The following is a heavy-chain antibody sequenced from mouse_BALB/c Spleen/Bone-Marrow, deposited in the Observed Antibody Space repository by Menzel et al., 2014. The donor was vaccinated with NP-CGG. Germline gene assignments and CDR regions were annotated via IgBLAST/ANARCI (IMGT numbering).Heavy chain of an antibody. CDR3: ARNGNYYFDY. CDR2: IWSGGST. Sequence: QVQLQQSGPGLVQPSQSLSIPCTVSGFSLTSYGVHWVRPSPGKGLEWLGVIWSGGSTDYNAAFISRLSISKDNSKSXVFFKMNSLQANDTAIYYCARNGNYYFDYWGQGTALTVSS. D-gene: IGHD2-1*01. CDR1: GFSLTSYG. V-gene: IGHV2-2*02. J-gene: IGHJ2*01.